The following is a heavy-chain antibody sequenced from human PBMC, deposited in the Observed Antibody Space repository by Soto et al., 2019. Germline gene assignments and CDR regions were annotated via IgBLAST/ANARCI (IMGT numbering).Heavy chain of an antibody. CDR1: GGSISSYY. J-gene: IGHJ4*02. Sequence: QVQLQESGPGLVKPSETLSLTCSVFGGSISSYYWNWVRQPPGKGLEWIGYIYYTGSTNYNPSLKSRVTMSVDTSKNQLSLKLRSVTAADTAVYFCARGMDGATTPFDYWGQGTLVTVSS. D-gene: IGHD1-26*01. CDR3: ARGMDGATTPFDY. CDR2: IYYTGST. V-gene: IGHV4-59*01.